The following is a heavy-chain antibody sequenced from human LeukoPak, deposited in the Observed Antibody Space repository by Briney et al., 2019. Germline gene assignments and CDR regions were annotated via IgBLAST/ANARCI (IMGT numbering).Heavy chain of an antibody. Sequence: GSLRLSCGASGFSFSNYAMSWVRQAPGKGLEWVSGINDSGSTRFYAASVKGRFTSSRDNPKNTLYLQMNGLRVEDTAVYYCAKGGSWFLEWLYYDYWGQGTLVTVSS. CDR1: GFSFSNYA. D-gene: IGHD3-3*01. J-gene: IGHJ4*02. V-gene: IGHV3-23*01. CDR3: AKGGSWFLEWLYYDY. CDR2: INDSGSTR.